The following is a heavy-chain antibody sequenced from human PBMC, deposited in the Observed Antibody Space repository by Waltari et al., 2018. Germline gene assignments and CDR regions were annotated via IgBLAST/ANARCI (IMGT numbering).Heavy chain of an antibody. J-gene: IGHJ6*02. Sequence: EVQLVESGGDLVQPGGSLRLSCAGFGFTFNTYWMHWVRQVPGKGLVWVSRINPHGTSTNYADSVKGRFTISRDNAKNTLYLQMNSLRAEDTAVYYCARGHYDSSGYYLSYYYGLDVWGQGTTVTVSS. D-gene: IGHD3-22*01. CDR1: GFTFNTYW. CDR3: ARGHYDSSGYYLSYYYGLDV. CDR2: INPHGTST. V-gene: IGHV3-74*02.